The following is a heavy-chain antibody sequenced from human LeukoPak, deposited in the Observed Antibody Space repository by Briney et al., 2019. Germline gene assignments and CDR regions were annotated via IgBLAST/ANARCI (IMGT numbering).Heavy chain of an antibody. V-gene: IGHV3-23*01. CDR2: ISGSGGGT. CDR3: AKRGVVIRVFLVGFHKEAYYFDS. CDR1: GITLSNYG. J-gene: IGHJ4*02. D-gene: IGHD3-10*01. Sequence: PGGSLRLSCAVSGITLSNYGMSWVRQAPGRGLEWVAGISGSGGGTNYAESVKGRFIISRDNPKNTLYLQMNSLRAEDTAVYFCAKRGVVIRVFLVGFHKEAYYFDSWGQGALVTVSS.